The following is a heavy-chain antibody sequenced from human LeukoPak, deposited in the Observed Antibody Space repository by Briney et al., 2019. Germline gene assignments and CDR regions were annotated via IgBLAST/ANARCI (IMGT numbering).Heavy chain of an antibody. D-gene: IGHD1-26*01. V-gene: IGHV1-18*01. Sequence: GASVKVSCKASGYTFTTYPIRRVRRAPGQGLEWMGWISAYNDDAHYAQKLQGRVTMTTDTSTNTAYMELRSLRSDDTAVYYCARVGGGNYYYFDYWGQGTLVTVSS. CDR2: ISAYNDDA. CDR3: ARVGGGNYYYFDY. CDR1: GYTFTTYP. J-gene: IGHJ4*02.